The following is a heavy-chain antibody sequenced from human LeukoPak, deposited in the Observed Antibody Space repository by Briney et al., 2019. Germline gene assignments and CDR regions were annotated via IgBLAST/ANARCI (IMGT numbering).Heavy chain of an antibody. J-gene: IGHJ4*02. D-gene: IGHD2-2*02. CDR1: GGTFSSYA. CDR3: ATGRYCSSTSCYSHFDY. V-gene: IGHV1-69*05. CDR2: IIPIFGTA. Sequence: ASVKVSCKASGGTFSSYAISWVRQAPGQGLEWMGGIIPIFGTANYAQKFQGRVTITTDESTSTAYMELSSLRSEDTAVYYCATGRYCSSTSCYSHFDYWGQGTLVTVSS.